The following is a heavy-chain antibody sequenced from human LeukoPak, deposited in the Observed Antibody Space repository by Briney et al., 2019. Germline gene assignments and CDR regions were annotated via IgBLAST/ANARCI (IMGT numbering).Heavy chain of an antibody. CDR1: GFTFSNAW. J-gene: IGHJ4*02. CDR3: TTGRY. CDR2: IESRADGGTT. V-gene: IGHV3-15*04. Sequence: GGSLRLSCAASGFTFSNAWMNWVRQAPGKGLEWVGQIESRADGGTTDYAAPVRGRFAISRDDPKNTLFLHMSSLETEDTAVYYCTTGRYWGQGTLVTVSS.